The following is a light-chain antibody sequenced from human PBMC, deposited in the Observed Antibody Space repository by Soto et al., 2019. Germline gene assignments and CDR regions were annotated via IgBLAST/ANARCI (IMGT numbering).Light chain of an antibody. V-gene: IGLV4-69*01. CDR3: QTWGTDIAV. CDR2: ANSDGNH. J-gene: IGLJ3*02. CDR1: SGHSNYA. Sequence: QPVLTQSPSASASLGASVKLTCTLSSGHSNYAIAWHQLQPEKGPRFLMKANSDGNHMKGDGSPDRFSGSTSGAERYLTISSLQSEDEADYYCQTWGTDIAVFGGGTKLTVL.